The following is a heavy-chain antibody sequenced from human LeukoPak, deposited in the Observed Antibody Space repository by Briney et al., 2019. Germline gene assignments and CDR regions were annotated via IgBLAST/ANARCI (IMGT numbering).Heavy chain of an antibody. CDR3: AKDVYNWNFYFDY. J-gene: IGHJ4*02. D-gene: IGHD1-7*01. Sequence: GGSLRLSCAASGFTFSSYAMSWVRQAPGKGLEWVSAISASGYSIYYADSVKGRFTISRDNSKKTLYLQMNSLRAEDTAIFYCAKDVYNWNFYFDYWGQGTLVTVSS. CDR1: GFTFSSYA. V-gene: IGHV3-23*01. CDR2: ISASGYSI.